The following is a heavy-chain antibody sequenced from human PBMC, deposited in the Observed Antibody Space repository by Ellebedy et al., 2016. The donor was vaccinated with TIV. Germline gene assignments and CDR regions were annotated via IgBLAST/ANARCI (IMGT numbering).Heavy chain of an antibody. CDR3: ARMNEGYSGYEWGAFDI. CDR2: IYHSGST. CDR1: GGSISSSNW. V-gene: IGHV4-4*02. J-gene: IGHJ3*02. Sequence: GSLRLXXAVSGGSISSSNWWSWVRQPPGKGLEWIGEIYHSGSTNYNPSLKSRVTISVDKSKNQFSLKLSSVTAADTAVYYCARMNEGYSGYEWGAFDIWGQGTMVTVSS. D-gene: IGHD5-12*01.